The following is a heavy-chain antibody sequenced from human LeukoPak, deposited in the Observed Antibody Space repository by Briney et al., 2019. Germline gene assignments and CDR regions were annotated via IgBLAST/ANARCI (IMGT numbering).Heavy chain of an antibody. CDR2: INHSGST. CDR1: GGSFSGYY. J-gene: IGHJ5*02. CDR3: ARGRIAALPIPPYNWFDP. D-gene: IGHD6-6*01. Sequence: SETLSLTCAVYGGSFSGYYWSWIRQPPGKGLEWIGEINHSGSTNYNPSLESRVTISVDTSKNQFSLKLSSVTAADTAVYYCARGRIAALPIPPYNWFDPWGQGTLVTVSS. V-gene: IGHV4-34*01.